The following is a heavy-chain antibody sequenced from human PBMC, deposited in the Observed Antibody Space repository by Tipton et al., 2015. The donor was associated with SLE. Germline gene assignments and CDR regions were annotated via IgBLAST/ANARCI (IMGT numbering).Heavy chain of an antibody. Sequence: TLSLTCAVYGGSSINYYWSWIRKPPGKGLEWIGEINHSGSTNYNPSLKSRVTISIDTSKNQISLNLNSVTAADTAVYYCARYGSGSSGAFDIWGQGTMVTVSS. CDR1: GGSSINYY. CDR3: ARYGSGSSGAFDI. J-gene: IGHJ3*02. V-gene: IGHV4-34*01. CDR2: INHSGST. D-gene: IGHD3-10*01.